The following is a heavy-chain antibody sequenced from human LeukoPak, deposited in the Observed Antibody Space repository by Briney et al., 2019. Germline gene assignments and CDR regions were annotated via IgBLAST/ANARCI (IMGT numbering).Heavy chain of an antibody. J-gene: IGHJ6*03. CDR1: GFTFSSYS. V-gene: IGHV3-21*01. CDR2: ISSSSSYI. D-gene: IGHD4-17*01. Sequence: PGGSLRLSCAASGFTFSSYSMNWVRQAPGKGLEWVSSISSSSSYIYYADSVKGRFTISRDNAKNSLYLQMNSLRAEDTAVYYCARDTVATKYYYYMDVWGKGTTVTVSS. CDR3: ARDTVATKYYYYMDV.